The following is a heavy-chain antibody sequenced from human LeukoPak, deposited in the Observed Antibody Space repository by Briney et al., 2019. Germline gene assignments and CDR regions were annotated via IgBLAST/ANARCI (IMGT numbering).Heavy chain of an antibody. J-gene: IGHJ4*02. CDR3: ARESRDLLTGYIYYFDY. CDR1: GGSFSGYY. CDR2: INHSGST. Sequence: SETLSLTCAVYGGSFSGYYWSWIRQPPGKGLEWIGEINHSGSTNYNPSLKSRVTISVDTSKNQFSLKLSSVTAADTAVYYCARESRDLLTGYIYYFDYWGQGTLVTVSS. V-gene: IGHV4-34*01. D-gene: IGHD3-9*01.